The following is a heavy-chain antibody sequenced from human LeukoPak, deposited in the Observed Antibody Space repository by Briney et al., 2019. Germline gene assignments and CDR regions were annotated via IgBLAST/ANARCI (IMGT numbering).Heavy chain of an antibody. D-gene: IGHD3-16*01. CDR2: TYTSGST. CDR1: GGSISSYD. J-gene: IGHJ4*02. Sequence: PSETLSLTCTVSGGSISSYDWSWIRQPAGKGLEWIGRTYTSGSTNYNPSLKSRVTMSVDMSKNQFSLKLSSMIAADTAVYYCARGEFDGGVYFDYWGQGTLVTVSS. CDR3: ARGEFDGGVYFDY. V-gene: IGHV4-4*07.